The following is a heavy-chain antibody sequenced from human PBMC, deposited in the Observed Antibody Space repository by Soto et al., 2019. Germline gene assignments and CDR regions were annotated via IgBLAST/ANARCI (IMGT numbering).Heavy chain of an antibody. CDR2: ISGSGGST. CDR3: AKDLRVADVYYYYGMDV. V-gene: IGHV3-23*01. Sequence: GGSLRLSCAASGFMFSSYAMSWVRQAPGKGLEWVSAISGSGGSTYYADSVKGRFTISRDNSKNTLYLQMNSLRVEDTAVYYCAKDLRVADVYYYYGMDVWGQGTTVTVSS. J-gene: IGHJ6*02. D-gene: IGHD6-19*01. CDR1: GFMFSSYA.